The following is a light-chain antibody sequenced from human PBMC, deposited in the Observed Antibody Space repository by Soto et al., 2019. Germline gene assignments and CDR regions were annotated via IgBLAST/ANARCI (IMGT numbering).Light chain of an antibody. V-gene: IGKV1-5*01. CDR2: DAS. CDR3: QQYTENSGT. J-gene: IGKJ1*01. CDR1: QRMTSW. Sequence: DIQLTQSPSTLSASVGDRVTITCRASQRMTSWLAWYQQKPGKAPKVLIYDASSLESGVPSRFSGSESGTEFTLTISSLQLDDIATYYCQQYTENSGTFGQGTKVDIK.